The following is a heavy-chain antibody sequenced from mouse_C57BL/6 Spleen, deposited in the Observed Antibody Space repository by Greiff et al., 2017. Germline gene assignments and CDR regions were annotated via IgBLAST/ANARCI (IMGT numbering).Heavy chain of an antibody. CDR1: GYTFTDYY. J-gene: IGHJ4*01. V-gene: IGHV1-26*01. CDR2: INPNNGGT. Sequence: EVQLQQSGPELVKPGASVKISCKASGYTFTDYYMNWVKQSHGKSLEWIGDINPNNGGTSYNQKFKGKATLTVDKSSSTAYMELRSLTSEDSAVYYCARRVLRSYYYAMDYWGQGTSVTVSS. CDR3: ARRVLRSYYYAMDY. D-gene: IGHD1-1*01.